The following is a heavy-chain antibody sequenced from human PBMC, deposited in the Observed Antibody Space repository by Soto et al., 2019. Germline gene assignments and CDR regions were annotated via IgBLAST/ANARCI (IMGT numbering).Heavy chain of an antibody. CDR3: ARHSRDXDYIWGSYRSNWFDP. J-gene: IGHJ5*02. D-gene: IGHD3-16*02. CDR2: IYYSGST. V-gene: IGHV4-39*01. CDR1: GGNIRSSSYC. Sequence: PSQIQPLTYTVSGGNIRSSSYCWGWIRQPPGKGLEWIGSIYYSGSTYYNPSLKSRVTISVDTSKNQFSLKLSSVTAADTAVYYCARHSRDXDYIWGSYRSNWFDPWGQGTLVTVFS.